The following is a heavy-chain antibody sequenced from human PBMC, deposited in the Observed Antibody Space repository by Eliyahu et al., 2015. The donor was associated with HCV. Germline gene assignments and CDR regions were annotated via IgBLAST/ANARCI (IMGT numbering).Heavy chain of an antibody. J-gene: IGHJ6*02. Sequence: EVQLVESGGGLVKPGGSLRLSCAASGFTFSSYSMNWVRQAPGKGLXWVSSISSSSSYIYYADSVKGRFTISRDNAKNSLYLQMNSLRAEDTAVYYCARDQWLLRSYYYYGMDVWGQGTTVTVSS. CDR1: GFTFSSYS. D-gene: IGHD3-22*01. CDR2: ISSSSSYI. V-gene: IGHV3-21*01. CDR3: ARDQWLLRSYYYYGMDV.